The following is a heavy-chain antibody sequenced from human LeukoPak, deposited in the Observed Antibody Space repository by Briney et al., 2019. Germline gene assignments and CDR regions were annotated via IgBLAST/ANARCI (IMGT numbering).Heavy chain of an antibody. Sequence: GGSLRLSCAAYGFTFSSYEMNWVRQAPGKGLEWVSYISSSGSTIYYADSVKGRFTISRDNAKNSLYLQMNSLRAEDTAVYYCARDYGGEAFDYWGQGTLVTVSS. CDR3: ARDYGGEAFDY. V-gene: IGHV3-48*03. CDR1: GFTFSSYE. D-gene: IGHD3-16*01. CDR2: ISSSGSTI. J-gene: IGHJ4*02.